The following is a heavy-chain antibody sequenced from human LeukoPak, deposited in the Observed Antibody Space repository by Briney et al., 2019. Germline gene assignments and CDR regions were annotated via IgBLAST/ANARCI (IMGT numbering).Heavy chain of an antibody. D-gene: IGHD6-13*01. Sequence: SVKVSCKASGGTFSSYAISWVRQAPGQGLEWMGRIIPILGIANYAQKFQGRVTITADKSTSTAYMELSSLRSEDTAVYYCASYYQDGCSSSPFDYWGQGTLVTVSS. J-gene: IGHJ4*02. CDR1: GGTFSSYA. CDR3: ASYYQDGCSSSPFDY. V-gene: IGHV1-69*04. CDR2: IIPILGIA.